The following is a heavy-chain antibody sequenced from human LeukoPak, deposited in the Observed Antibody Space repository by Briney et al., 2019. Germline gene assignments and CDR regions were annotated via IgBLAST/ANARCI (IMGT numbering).Heavy chain of an antibody. J-gene: IGHJ4*02. D-gene: IGHD3-3*01. V-gene: IGHV4-34*01. CDR3: ARFFPNYFDY. CDR1: GGSFSGYY. Sequence: SETLSLTCAVYGGSFSGYYWSWIRQPPGKGLEWIGEINHSGSTNYNPPLKSRVTISVDTSKNQFSLKLSSVTAADTAVYYCARFFPNYFDYWGQGTLVTVSS. CDR2: INHSGST.